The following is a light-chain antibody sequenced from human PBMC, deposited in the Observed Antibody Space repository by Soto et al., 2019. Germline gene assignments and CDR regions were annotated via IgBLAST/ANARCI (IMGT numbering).Light chain of an antibody. CDR1: GSNVGRNT. CDR3: AVWDDSLNGRV. CDR2: SDN. V-gene: IGLV1-44*01. Sequence: QAVVTQPPSASGTPGQRGIISWSGSGSNVGRNTVSWYQQLPGTAPKLLIYSDNQRPSGVPDRLSASKSGTSASLAISGLQSEDEADYYCAVWDDSLNGRVFGGGTKLTVL. J-gene: IGLJ3*02.